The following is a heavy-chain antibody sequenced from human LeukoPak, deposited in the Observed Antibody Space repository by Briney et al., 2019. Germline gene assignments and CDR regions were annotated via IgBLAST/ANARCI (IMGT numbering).Heavy chain of an antibody. Sequence: GGSLRLSCAASGFTVSSNYMSWVRQAPGKGLEWVSVIYSGGSTYYADSVKGRFTISRDNSKNTLYLQMNSLRAEDTAVYYCARGSVYYLYYFDYWGQGTLVTVSS. D-gene: IGHD3-22*01. CDR2: IYSGGST. CDR3: ARGSVYYLYYFDY. CDR1: GFTVSSNY. J-gene: IGHJ4*02. V-gene: IGHV3-66*01.